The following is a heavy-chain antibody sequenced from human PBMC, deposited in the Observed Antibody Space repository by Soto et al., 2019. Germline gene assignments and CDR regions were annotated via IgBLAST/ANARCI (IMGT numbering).Heavy chain of an antibody. J-gene: IGHJ6*02. CDR2: ISWNSGSI. Sequence: GGSLRLSCAASGFTFDDYAMHWVRQAPGKGLEWVSGISWNSGSIGYADSVKGRFTISRDNAKNSLYLQMNSLRAEDTAVYYCARGSGDWNYHYYYGMDVWGQGTTVTVSS. CDR3: ARGSGDWNYHYYYGMDV. CDR1: GFTFDDYA. D-gene: IGHD1-1*01. V-gene: IGHV3-9*01.